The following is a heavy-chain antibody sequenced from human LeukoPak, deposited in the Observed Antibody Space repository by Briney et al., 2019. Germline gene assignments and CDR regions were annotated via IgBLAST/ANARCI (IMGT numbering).Heavy chain of an antibody. CDR3: ARGGELGVWDWFDP. J-gene: IGHJ5*02. CDR2: IWSDGSNK. CDR1: GFTFSNYG. V-gene: IGHV3-33*01. Sequence: QPGRSLRLSCAASGFTFSNYGMHWIRQAPGKGLEWVAVIWSDGSNKYYADSVKGRFTISRDNSKNTLYLQMNSLRAEDTAVYYCARGGELGVWDWFDPWGQGTLVTVSS. D-gene: IGHD3-16*01.